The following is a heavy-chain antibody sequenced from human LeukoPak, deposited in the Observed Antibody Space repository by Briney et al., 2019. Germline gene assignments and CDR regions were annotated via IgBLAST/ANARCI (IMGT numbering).Heavy chain of an antibody. CDR3: ARRAYCSSGSCPLDY. D-gene: IGHD2-15*01. Sequence: GESLNISCEGSGYSFTNYWITWVRHMPGKGLEWMGRIDPSDSYTNYSPSFQGHVTISADRSISTAYLQWTSLKASDSAMYYCARRAYCSSGSCPLDYWGQGSLVTVCS. V-gene: IGHV5-10-1*01. CDR2: IDPSDSYT. J-gene: IGHJ4*02. CDR1: GYSFTNYW.